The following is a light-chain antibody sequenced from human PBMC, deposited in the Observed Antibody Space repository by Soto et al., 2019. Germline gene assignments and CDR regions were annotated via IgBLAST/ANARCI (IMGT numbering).Light chain of an antibody. CDR2: DDD. V-gene: IGLV1-51*01. J-gene: IGLJ1*01. CDR1: SSNIGGNS. CDR3: GSCDSSRSAYV. Sequence: QSVMTQPPSVSAAPGQRGTISRPGSSSNIGGNSVSWYQQLPGTAPKLLIYDDDKRPSGSPDRFSGSKSGTSATLGITRFQTGDEADYYCGSCDSSRSAYVFGTGTKLTV.